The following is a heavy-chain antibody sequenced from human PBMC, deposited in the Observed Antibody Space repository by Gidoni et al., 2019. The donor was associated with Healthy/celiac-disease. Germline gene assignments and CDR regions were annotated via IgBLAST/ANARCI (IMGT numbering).Heavy chain of an antibody. V-gene: IGHV3-66*02. D-gene: IGHD6-13*01. CDR3: AGSIAAAGLIDY. Sequence: EVQLVESGGGLVQPGGSLRLSCAASGFTVSSNYRSGVGQAPGKGLGWVSVIYSGGSTYYADSGKGRFTISRDNSKNPLYLQMNSLRAEDTAVYYCAGSIAAAGLIDYWGQGTLVTVSS. CDR1: GFTVSSNY. J-gene: IGHJ4*02. CDR2: IYSGGST.